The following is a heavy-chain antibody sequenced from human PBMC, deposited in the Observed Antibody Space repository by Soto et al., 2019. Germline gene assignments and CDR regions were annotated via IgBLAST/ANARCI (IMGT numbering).Heavy chain of an antibody. Sequence: ASVKVSCKASGYTFTGYYMHWVRQSPGQGLEWMGWINPTSGVTNYVQRFQVRVTKTRDTSILRAYMELSRLRSDYTAAYYRAGERRFWRPYYLDGMDVWGQGTTVTVSS. J-gene: IGHJ6*02. CDR1: GYTFTGYY. CDR3: AGERRFWRPYYLDGMDV. CDR2: INPTSGVT. D-gene: IGHD3-3*01. V-gene: IGHV1-2*02.